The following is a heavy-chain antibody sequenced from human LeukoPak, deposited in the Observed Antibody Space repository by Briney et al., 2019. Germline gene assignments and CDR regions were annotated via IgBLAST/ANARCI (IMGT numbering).Heavy chain of an antibody. CDR3: ARATWDS. D-gene: IGHD2-15*01. Sequence: GRSLRLSCAASGFTFSSYTMHWVRQAPGKGLEWVALISYDGNNKYYADSVKGRFTISRDNTKNSLYLQMNSLRAEDTAVYYCARATWDSWGQGALVTVSS. CDR1: GFTFSSYT. CDR2: ISYDGNNK. V-gene: IGHV3-30*04. J-gene: IGHJ4*02.